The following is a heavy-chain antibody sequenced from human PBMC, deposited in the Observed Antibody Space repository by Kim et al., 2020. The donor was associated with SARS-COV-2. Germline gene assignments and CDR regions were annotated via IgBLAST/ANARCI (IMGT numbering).Heavy chain of an antibody. V-gene: IGHV4-59*01. CDR3: ATGTVVTSYYFDY. Sequence: SETLSLTCTVSGGSISSYYWSWIRQPPGKGLEWIGYIYYSGSTNYNPSLKSRVTISVDTSKNQFSLKLSFVTAADTAVYYCATGTVVTSYYFDYWGQGTLVTVSS. CDR2: IYYSGST. D-gene: IGHD2-21*02. J-gene: IGHJ4*02. CDR1: GGSISSYY.